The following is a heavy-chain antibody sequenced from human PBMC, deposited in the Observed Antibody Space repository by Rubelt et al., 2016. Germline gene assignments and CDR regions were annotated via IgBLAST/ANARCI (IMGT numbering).Heavy chain of an antibody. CDR1: GGTFSSYA. CDR2: SIPILGIA. V-gene: IGHV1-69*04. D-gene: IGHD5-24*01. CDR3: ARDGYNDIWGFFDY. J-gene: IGHJ4*02. Sequence: QVQLVQSGAEVKKPGSSVKVSCKASGGTFSSYAISWVRQAPGQGLEWMGRSIPILGIANYAQKFQGRVTITGDKSTSTAYMELSSLRSEDTAVYYCARDGYNDIWGFFDYWGQGTLVTVSS.